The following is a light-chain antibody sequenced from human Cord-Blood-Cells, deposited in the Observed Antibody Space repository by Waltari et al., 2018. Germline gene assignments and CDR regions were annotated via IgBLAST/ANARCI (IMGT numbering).Light chain of an antibody. J-gene: IGKJ2*01. CDR1: QSISSY. CDR3: QQSYSTPRT. V-gene: IGKV1-39*01. Sequence: DIHMTQSPSSLSASVGDRVHITCRASQSISSYLNWYQQKPGKAPKLLIYAASSLQSGVPSMFSGSGSGTDFTLTISSLQPEDFATYYCQQSYSTPRTFGQWTKLEIK. CDR2: AAS.